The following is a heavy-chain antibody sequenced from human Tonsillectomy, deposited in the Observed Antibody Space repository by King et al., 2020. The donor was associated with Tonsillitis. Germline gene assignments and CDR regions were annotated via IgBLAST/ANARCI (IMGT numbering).Heavy chain of an antibody. J-gene: IGHJ3*02. CDR2: IYPGDSDS. V-gene: IGHV5-51*01. Sequence: VQLVESGAEVKKPGEALKISCKGSGDSFTSYWIGWVREMPGKGLEWMWSIYPGDSDSRYSPSFQAQVNISVDKSISTAYLQWSSLKASDTAMYYCASRTGDYDILTGYAFDIWGQGTMVTVSS. CDR1: GDSFTSYW. D-gene: IGHD3-9*01. CDR3: ASRTGDYDILTGYAFDI.